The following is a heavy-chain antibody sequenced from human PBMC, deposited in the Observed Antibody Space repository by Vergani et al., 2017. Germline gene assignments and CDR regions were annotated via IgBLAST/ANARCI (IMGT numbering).Heavy chain of an antibody. V-gene: IGHV3-7*01. CDR1: GVTFSTHW. Sequence: EVQLVESGGGLVQTGGSLRLSCAASGVTFSTHWMSWVRQAPGKGLEWVANIKQDGSERYYVDSVKGRFTISRDNAKNSLYLQMNSLRDEDTAIYYCARRGFFDIWGQGTMVTVSS. CDR2: IKQDGSER. CDR3: ARRGFFDI. J-gene: IGHJ3*02.